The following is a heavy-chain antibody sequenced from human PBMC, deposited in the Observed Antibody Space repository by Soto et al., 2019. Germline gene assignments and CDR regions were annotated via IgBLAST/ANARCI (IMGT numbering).Heavy chain of an antibody. D-gene: IGHD3-22*01. Sequence: PSETLSLTCAVYGGSFSGYYWTWIRQPPGTGLEWIGEINHSGSTNYNPSLKSRVTISVDTSKNQFSLKLTSVTAADTAVYYCARTVKFYYYDMSGLPFDLWGPGVLVTVSS. J-gene: IGHJ5*02. V-gene: IGHV4-34*01. CDR2: INHSGST. CDR1: GGSFSGYY. CDR3: ARTVKFYYYDMSGLPFDL.